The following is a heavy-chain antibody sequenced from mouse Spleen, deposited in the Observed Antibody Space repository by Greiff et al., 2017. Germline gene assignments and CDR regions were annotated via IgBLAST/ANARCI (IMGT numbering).Heavy chain of an antibody. CDR3: ARDLGAGGFAY. J-gene: IGHJ3*01. CDR2: IRNKANGYTT. V-gene: IGHV7-3*02. CDR1: GFTFTDYY. Sequence: EVQGVESGGGLVQPGGSLRLSCATSGFTFTDYYMSWVRQPPGKALEWLGFIRNKANGYTTEYSASVKGRFTISRDNSQSILYLQMNTLRAEDSATYYCARDLGAGGFAYWGQGTLVTVSA.